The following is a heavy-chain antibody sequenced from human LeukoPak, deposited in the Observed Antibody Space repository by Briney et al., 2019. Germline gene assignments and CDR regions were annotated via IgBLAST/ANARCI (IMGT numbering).Heavy chain of an antibody. CDR3: VRESRPGGAMGLYHNLDY. J-gene: IGHJ4*02. Sequence: GGSLRLSCAGSGFTFSDFWMTWVRQTPGKRLEWVANIKEDGTEENLVDSVKGRFTISRDNTKNLLFLEMNNLRGDDTAIYYCVRESRPGGAMGLYHNLDYWGQGTLVAVSS. D-gene: IGHD1-1*01. CDR2: IKEDGTEE. CDR1: GFTFSDFW. V-gene: IGHV3-7*01.